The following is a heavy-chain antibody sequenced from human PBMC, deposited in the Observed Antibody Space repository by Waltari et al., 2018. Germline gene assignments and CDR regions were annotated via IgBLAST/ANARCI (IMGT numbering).Heavy chain of an antibody. CDR2: IHHSGRT. CDR1: GASSRGGDW. J-gene: IGHJ5*02. Sequence: QVHLQESGPGLVRPSETLSLTCHVSGASSRGGDWWIWVRQSPGKRLEWIGEIHHSGRTNSNPSLKNRLTLSVDESRNQFFLKITSVTAADTALYFCARANGGLIGSWGQGIVVTVSS. V-gene: IGHV4-4*02. D-gene: IGHD3-16*01. CDR3: ARANGGLIGS.